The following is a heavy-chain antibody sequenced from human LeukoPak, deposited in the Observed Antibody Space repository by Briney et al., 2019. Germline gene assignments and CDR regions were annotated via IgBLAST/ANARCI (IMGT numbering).Heavy chain of an antibody. V-gene: IGHV3-21*04. J-gene: IGHJ4*02. Sequence: PGGSLRLSCAASGFTLSSYSMNWVRQAPGKGLEWVSSITSSSSYIYYADSVKGQFTISRDNAKNSLYLQMNSLRAEDTAVYYCASVRLVRGVVITPEYHYWGQGTLVTVSS. CDR1: GFTLSSYS. D-gene: IGHD3-22*01. CDR2: ITSSSSYI. CDR3: ASVRLVRGVVITPEYHY.